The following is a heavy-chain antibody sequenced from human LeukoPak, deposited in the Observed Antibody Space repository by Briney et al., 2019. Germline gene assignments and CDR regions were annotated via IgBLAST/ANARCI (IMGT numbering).Heavy chain of an antibody. J-gene: IGHJ4*02. D-gene: IGHD5-12*01. Sequence: ASVKVSCKASGYTFTGYYMHWVRQAPGQGLEWMGWINPNSGGTNYAQKFQGWVTMTRDTSISTAYMELSRLRSDDTAVYYCGGGGGGYDSKLRYWGQGTLVTVSS. CDR3: GGGGGGYDSKLRY. CDR2: INPNSGGT. V-gene: IGHV1-2*04. CDR1: GYTFTGYY.